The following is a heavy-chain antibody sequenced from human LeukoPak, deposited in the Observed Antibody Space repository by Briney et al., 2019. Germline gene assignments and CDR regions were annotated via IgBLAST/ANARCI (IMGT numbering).Heavy chain of an antibody. J-gene: IGHJ4*02. V-gene: IGHV4-59*08. D-gene: IGHD7-27*01. CDR1: GGSISSYY. CDR3: ARFTGAYLGYFDY. CDR2: IYYSGST. Sequence: SETLSLTCTVSGGSISSYYWSWIRQPPGKGLEWIGYIYYSGSTNYNPSLKSRVTISVDTSKNQFSLKLSSVTAADTAVYYCARFTGAYLGYFDYWGQGTLVTVPS.